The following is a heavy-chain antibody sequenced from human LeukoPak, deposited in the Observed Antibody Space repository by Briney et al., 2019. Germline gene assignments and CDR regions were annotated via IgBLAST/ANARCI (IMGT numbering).Heavy chain of an antibody. D-gene: IGHD3-22*01. CDR3: AKDYDSSGYYYGGRRNWFDP. CDR1: GFTFSSYA. Sequence: PGGSLRLSCAASGFTFSSYAMSWVRQAPGKGLEWVSAISGSGGSTYYADSVKGRFTISRDNSKNTLYLQMNSLRAEDTAVYYCAKDYDSSGYYYGGRRNWFDPWGQGTLVTVSS. CDR2: ISGSGGST. V-gene: IGHV3-23*01. J-gene: IGHJ5*02.